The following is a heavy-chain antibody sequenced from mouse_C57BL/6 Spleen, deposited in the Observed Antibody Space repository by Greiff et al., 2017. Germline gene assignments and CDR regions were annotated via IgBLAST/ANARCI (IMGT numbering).Heavy chain of an antibody. CDR3: ARRYYGSSEYYFDY. Sequence: QVQLQQPGAELVKPGASVKLSCKASGYTFTSYGMHWVKQRPGQGLEWIGMIHPNSGSTNYNEKFKSKATLTVDKSSSTAYMQLSSLTSEDSAVYYCARRYYGSSEYYFDYWGQGTTLTVSS. J-gene: IGHJ2*01. CDR1: GYTFTSYG. V-gene: IGHV1-64*01. D-gene: IGHD1-1*01. CDR2: IHPNSGST.